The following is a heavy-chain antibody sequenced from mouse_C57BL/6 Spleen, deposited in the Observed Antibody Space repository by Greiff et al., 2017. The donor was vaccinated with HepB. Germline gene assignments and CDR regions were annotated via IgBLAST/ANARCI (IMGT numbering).Heavy chain of an antibody. V-gene: IGHV1-59*01. CDR2: IDPSDSYT. J-gene: IGHJ4*01. Sequence: QVQLKESGAELVRPGTSVKLSCKASGYTFTSYWMHWVKQRPGQGLEWIGVIDPSDSYTNYNQKFKGKATLTVDTSSSTAYMQLSSLTSEDSAVYYCARRGYYYAMDYWVKEPQSPSPQ. CDR3: ARRGYYYAMDY. CDR1: GYTFTSYW.